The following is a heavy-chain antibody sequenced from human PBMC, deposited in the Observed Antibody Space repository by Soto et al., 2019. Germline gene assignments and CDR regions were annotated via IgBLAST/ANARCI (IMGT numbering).Heavy chain of an antibody. D-gene: IGHD2-2*01. Sequence: QVRLQESGPGLVKPSETLSLTCTVSGGSINNYYWSWIRQPPGKGLEWIGYIYYSGSTTYNPSLKSRVTMSVDTSKNQFSLKVTSVTAADTAVYYCARHVRSSTRCSPYFVYWGQGTLVTVSS. CDR2: IYYSGST. J-gene: IGHJ4*02. CDR3: ARHVRSSTRCSPYFVY. CDR1: GGSINNYY. V-gene: IGHV4-59*08.